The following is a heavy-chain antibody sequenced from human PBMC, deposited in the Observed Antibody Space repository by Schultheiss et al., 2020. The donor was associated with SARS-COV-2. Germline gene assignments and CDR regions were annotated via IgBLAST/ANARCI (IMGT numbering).Heavy chain of an antibody. Sequence: GGSLRLSCAASGFTFSGSAMHWVRQASGKGLEWVSAISGSGGSTYYADSVKGRFTISRENAKNSLYLQMNSLRAEDTAVYYCAKEVTAIKIDYWGQGTLVTVSS. CDR3: AKEVTAIKIDY. D-gene: IGHD2-21*02. V-gene: IGHV3-23*01. CDR1: GFTFSGSA. J-gene: IGHJ4*02. CDR2: ISGSGGST.